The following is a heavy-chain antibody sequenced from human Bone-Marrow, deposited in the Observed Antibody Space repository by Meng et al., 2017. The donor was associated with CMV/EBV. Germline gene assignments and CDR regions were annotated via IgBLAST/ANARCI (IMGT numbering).Heavy chain of an antibody. V-gene: IGHV3-30*02. D-gene: IGHD1-26*01. CDR2: IRYDGSNK. Sequence: GESLKISCAASGFTFSSYGMHWVRQAPGKGLEWVAFIRYDGSNKYYADSVKGRFTISRDNSKNTLYLQMNSLRAEDTAVYYCAKDRGVGATDYYYYGMDVWGQGTTVTVSS. J-gene: IGHJ6*02. CDR1: GFTFSSYG. CDR3: AKDRGVGATDYYYYGMDV.